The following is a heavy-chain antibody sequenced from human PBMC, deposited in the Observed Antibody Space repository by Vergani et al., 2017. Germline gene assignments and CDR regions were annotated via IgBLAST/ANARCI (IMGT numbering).Heavy chain of an antibody. V-gene: IGHV4-59*01. Sequence: QVQLQESGPGLVKPSETLSLTCTVSGGSISSYYWSWIRQPPGKGLEWIGYIYYSGSTNYNPSLKSRVTISVDTSKNQFSLKRSSVTAADTAVYYCARGEAAAGSDAFDIWGQGTMVTVSS. CDR3: ARGEAAAGSDAFDI. CDR2: IYYSGST. D-gene: IGHD6-13*01. J-gene: IGHJ3*02. CDR1: GGSISSYY.